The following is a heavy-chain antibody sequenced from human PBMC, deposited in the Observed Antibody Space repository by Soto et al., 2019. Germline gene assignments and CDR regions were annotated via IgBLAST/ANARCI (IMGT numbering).Heavy chain of an antibody. V-gene: IGHV3-23*01. CDR3: AKGKANTVFGVDTLFDY. CDR1: GFTFSSYA. Sequence: GGSLRLSCAASGFTFSSYAMTWVRQAPGKGLEWVSTISGNGGYTYYSDSVRGRFTISRDNSKKTLYLQVDSLRADDTAVFYCAKGKANTVFGVDTLFDYWGQGTQVTVYS. CDR2: ISGNGGYT. D-gene: IGHD3-3*01. J-gene: IGHJ4*02.